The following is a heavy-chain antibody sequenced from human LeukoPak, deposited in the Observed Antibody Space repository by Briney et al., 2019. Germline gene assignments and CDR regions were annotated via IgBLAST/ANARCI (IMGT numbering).Heavy chain of an antibody. D-gene: IGHD3-10*01. CDR2: ISADSAAT. CDR1: GFNFGSYS. J-gene: IGHJ4*02. CDR3: ARKSASGNYPLDY. V-gene: IGHV3-23*01. Sequence: GGSLRLSCAASGFNFGSYSMTWVRQAPGKGLEWVSGISADSAATFYADSVKGRFTISRDNGRNTVFLQMSSLRAEDTALYYCARKSASGNYPLDYWGQGTLVTVSS.